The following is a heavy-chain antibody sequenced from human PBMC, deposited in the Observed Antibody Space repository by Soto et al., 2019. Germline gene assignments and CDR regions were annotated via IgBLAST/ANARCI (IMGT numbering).Heavy chain of an antibody. CDR3: PRVNNSSGYYRSCFDS. CDR1: AGTLSSYA. D-gene: IGHD3-22*01. Sequence: GPSGNFDSKISAGTLSSYATGCVGSAQLQGLEWIGGIIPILGTANYAQKFQGRATITADETTTRTYMDRSSPGSEDRAVLYCPRVNNSSGYYRSCFDSWGQGTLVTVSS. CDR2: IIPILGTA. J-gene: IGHJ5*01. V-gene: IGHV1-69*13.